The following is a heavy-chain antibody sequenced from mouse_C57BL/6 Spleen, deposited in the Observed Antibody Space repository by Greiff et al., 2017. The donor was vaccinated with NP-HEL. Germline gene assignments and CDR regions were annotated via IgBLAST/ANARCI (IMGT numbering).Heavy chain of an antibody. V-gene: IGHV5-6*01. CDR2: ISSGGSYT. J-gene: IGHJ4*01. Sequence: EVKVVESGGDLVKPGGSLKLSCAASGFTFSSYGMSWVRQTPDKRLEWVATISSGGSYTYYPDSVKGRFTISRDNAKNTLYLQMSSLKSEDTAMYYCARQLRLLYYAMDYWGQGTSVTVSS. D-gene: IGHD3-2*02. CDR1: GFTFSSYG. CDR3: ARQLRLLYYAMDY.